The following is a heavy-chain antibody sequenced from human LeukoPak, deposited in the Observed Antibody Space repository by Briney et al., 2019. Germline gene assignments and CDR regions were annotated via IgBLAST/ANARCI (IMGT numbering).Heavy chain of an antibody. D-gene: IGHD6-13*01. CDR3: ASFSSSWRGSWFDP. V-gene: IGHV4-34*01. CDR2: INHSGST. CDR1: GGSFSGYY. Sequence: ASETLSLTCAVYGGSFSGYYWSWIRQPPGKGLAWIGEINHSGSTNYNPSLKSRVTISVDTSKNQFSLKLSSVSAADTAVYYCASFSSSWRGSWFDPWGQGTLVTVSS. J-gene: IGHJ5*02.